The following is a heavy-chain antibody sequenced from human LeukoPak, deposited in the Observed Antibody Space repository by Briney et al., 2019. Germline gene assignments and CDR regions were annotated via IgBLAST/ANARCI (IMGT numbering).Heavy chain of an antibody. V-gene: IGHV3-30-3*01. CDR2: TSNDGRDK. Sequence: GGSLRLSCAASGFTFSSYALHWVRQAPGKGLEWVAVTSNDGRDKHHADSVKGRFTVSRGNSKNTLYLQMNSLRVEDTAVYYCAKDLTTTSADYYFDYWGQGTLVTVSS. J-gene: IGHJ4*02. CDR1: GFTFSSYA. D-gene: IGHD1-1*01. CDR3: AKDLTTTSADYYFDY.